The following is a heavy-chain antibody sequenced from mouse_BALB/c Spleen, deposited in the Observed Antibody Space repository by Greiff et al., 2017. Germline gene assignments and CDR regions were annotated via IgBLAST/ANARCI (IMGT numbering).Heavy chain of an antibody. J-gene: IGHJ2*01. CDR2: IDPANGNT. CDR3: AITTVVAPFDY. Sequence: VQLQQSGAELVKPGASVKLSCTASGFNIKDNYMHWVKQRPEQGLEWIGRIDPANGNTKYDPKFQGKATITADTSSNTAYLQLSSLTSEDTAVYYCAITTVVAPFDYWGQGTTLTVSS. V-gene: IGHV14-3*02. CDR1: GFNIKDNY. D-gene: IGHD1-1*01.